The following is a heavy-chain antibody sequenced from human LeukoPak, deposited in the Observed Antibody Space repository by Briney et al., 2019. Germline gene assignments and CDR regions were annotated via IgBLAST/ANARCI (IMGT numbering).Heavy chain of an antibody. CDR1: GFTFSSYA. CDR2: ISGSGGST. J-gene: IGHJ4*02. CDR3: AKGPYDSSGYYFDY. D-gene: IGHD3-22*01. V-gene: IGHV3-23*01. Sequence: GRSLRLSCAASGFTFSSYAMSWVRQAPGKGLEWVSAISGSGGSTYYADSVKGRFTISRDNSKNTLYLQMNSLRAEDTAVYYCAKGPYDSSGYYFDYWGQGTLVTVSS.